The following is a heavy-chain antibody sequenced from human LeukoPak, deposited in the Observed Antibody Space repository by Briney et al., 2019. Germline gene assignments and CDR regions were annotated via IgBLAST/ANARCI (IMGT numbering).Heavy chain of an antibody. Sequence: GGSLRLSCAASGFTFSSYAMSWVRQAPGKGLEWVSAISGSGGSTYYADSVKGRFTISRDNSKNTVFLQMNSLRAEDTAVYYCAGQSIAAAGSAFDPWGQGTLVTVSS. V-gene: IGHV3-23*01. J-gene: IGHJ5*02. CDR1: GFTFSSYA. D-gene: IGHD6-13*01. CDR3: AGQSIAAAGSAFDP. CDR2: ISGSGGST.